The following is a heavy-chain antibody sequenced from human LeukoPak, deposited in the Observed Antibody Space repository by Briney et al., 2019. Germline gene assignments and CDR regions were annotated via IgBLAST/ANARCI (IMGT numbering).Heavy chain of an antibody. Sequence: SETLSLTCTVSGGSISSSSYYWGWIRQPPGKGLEWIGSIYYSGTTHYSPSLESRVTISVDTSKNQFSLKLASVTAADTAIYYCAKGAGGFSYYNWSDPWGQGTLVTVSS. CDR2: IYYSGTT. CDR1: GGSISSSSYY. CDR3: AKGAGGFSYYNWSDP. D-gene: IGHD5-18*01. J-gene: IGHJ5*02. V-gene: IGHV4-39*07.